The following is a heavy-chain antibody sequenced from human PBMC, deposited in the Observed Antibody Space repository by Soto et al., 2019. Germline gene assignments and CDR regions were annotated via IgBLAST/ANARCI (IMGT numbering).Heavy chain of an antibody. D-gene: IGHD3-10*02. V-gene: IGHV4-59*01. CDR3: VRDACSGSYSYNRFDP. CDR2: IFYSGST. J-gene: IGHJ5*02. Sequence: SLTCTFSGGSISSYYWSWIRQPPGKGLEWIGYIFYSGSTNYNPSLKSRVTMSVDTSKNQFSLKLSSVTAADTAVYYCVRDACSGSYSYNRFDPWGQGYLVTAYS. CDR1: GGSISSYY.